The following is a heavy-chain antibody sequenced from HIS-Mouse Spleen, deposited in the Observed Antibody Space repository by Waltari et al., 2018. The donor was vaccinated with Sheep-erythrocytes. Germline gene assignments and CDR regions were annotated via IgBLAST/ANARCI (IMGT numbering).Heavy chain of an antibody. J-gene: IGHJ3*02. CDR2: IYYSGST. Sequence: QLQLQESGPGLVKPSETLSLTCPVSGVSISSSSYYWAALRQPPGKGLEWIGSIYYSGSTYYNPSLKSRVTISVDTSKNQFSLKLSSVTAADTAVYYCARGVAARRSDAFDIWGQGTMVTVSS. CDR3: ARGVAARRSDAFDI. CDR1: GVSISSSSYY. V-gene: IGHV4-39*07. D-gene: IGHD6-6*01.